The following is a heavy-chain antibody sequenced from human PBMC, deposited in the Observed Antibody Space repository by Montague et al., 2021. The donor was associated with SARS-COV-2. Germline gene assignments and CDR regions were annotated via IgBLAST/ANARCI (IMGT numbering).Heavy chain of an antibody. CDR3: ARDFRLQLWQTNYYFGL. Sequence: SETLSLTCTGSGGSMSGYYGGWIRQPPGKGPEGIGNIYDTGNTNYNPSLKSRVTISEDTSKNQFSLRLTSVTAADTAVYYCARDFRLQLWQTNYYFGLWGRGTLVSVSS. CDR2: IYDTGNT. D-gene: IGHD5-18*01. J-gene: IGHJ2*01. CDR1: GGSMSGYY. V-gene: IGHV4-59*01.